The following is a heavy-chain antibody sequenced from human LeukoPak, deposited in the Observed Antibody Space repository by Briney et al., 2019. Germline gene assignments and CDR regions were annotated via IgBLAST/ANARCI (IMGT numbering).Heavy chain of an antibody. D-gene: IGHD3-10*01. CDR2: IYHSGST. CDR3: ARSIGSSEDAFDI. J-gene: IGHJ3*02. Sequence: PSETLSLTCAVSGGSISSGGYSWSWIRQPPGKGLEWIGYIYHSGSTYYNPSLKSRVTISVDRSKNQFSLKLSSVTAADTAVYYCARSIGSSEDAFDIWGQGTMVTVSS. CDR1: GGSISSGGYS. V-gene: IGHV4-30-2*01.